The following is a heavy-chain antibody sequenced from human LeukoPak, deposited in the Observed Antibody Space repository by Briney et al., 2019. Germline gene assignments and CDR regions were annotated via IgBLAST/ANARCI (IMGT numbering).Heavy chain of an antibody. CDR1: GFTFTSYS. J-gene: IGHJ6*02. CDR3: ARTYSSGWYDDYYYGMDV. V-gene: IGHV3-23*01. D-gene: IGHD6-19*01. CDR2: ISGGGGST. Sequence: GGSLKLSCAASGFTFTSYSMNWVRQAPGKGLEWVSTISGGGGSTYYADSVKGRFTISRDNSKNTLYLQVNSLRAEDTAVYYCARTYSSGWYDDYYYGMDVWGQGTTVTVSS.